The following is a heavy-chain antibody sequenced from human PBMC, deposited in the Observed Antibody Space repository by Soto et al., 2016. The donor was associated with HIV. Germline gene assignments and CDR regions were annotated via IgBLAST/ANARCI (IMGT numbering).Heavy chain of an antibody. V-gene: IGHV4-59*01. Sequence: QVQLQESGPGLVKPSETLSLTCTVSGGSIRSDYWSWIRQPPGKGLELIGYIYYTGTTNYSPSLKSRVTISVDTSKNQFSLKLTSVTAADTAMYYCARIRFQLPIDSWGQGILVTVSS. CDR2: IYYTGTT. J-gene: IGHJ4*02. CDR1: GGSIRSDY. CDR3: ARIRFQLPIDS. D-gene: IGHD2-21*01.